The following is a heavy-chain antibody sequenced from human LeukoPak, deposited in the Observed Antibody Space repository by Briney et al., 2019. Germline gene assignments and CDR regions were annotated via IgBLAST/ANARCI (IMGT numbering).Heavy chain of an antibody. D-gene: IGHD5-12*01. J-gene: IGHJ6*03. CDR3: ARHRRGIQWLRLDYMDV. Sequence: SETLSLTCAVYAGSFSGYYWSWIRQPPGKGLEWIGEINHSGSTNYNPSLKSRVTISVDTSKNQFSLKLSSVTAADTAVYYCARHRRGIQWLRLDYMDVWGKGTTVIISS. CDR1: AGSFSGYY. V-gene: IGHV4-34*01. CDR2: INHSGST.